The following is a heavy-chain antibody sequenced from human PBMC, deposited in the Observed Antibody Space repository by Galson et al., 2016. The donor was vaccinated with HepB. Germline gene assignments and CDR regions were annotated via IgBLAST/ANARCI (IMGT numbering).Heavy chain of an antibody. Sequence: SETLSLTCTVSGGSIRSSYYYWAWIRQPPGKGLEWLGSIHYDGTAHHNPSLKSRVTISVDTSENNFSLKLSSVTAADTAVYYCARVVSSPHPPRFDFWGRGALVTVSS. V-gene: IGHV4-39*02. CDR3: ARVVSSPHPPRFDF. CDR1: GGSIRSSYYY. D-gene: IGHD6-13*01. CDR2: IHYDGTA. J-gene: IGHJ4*02.